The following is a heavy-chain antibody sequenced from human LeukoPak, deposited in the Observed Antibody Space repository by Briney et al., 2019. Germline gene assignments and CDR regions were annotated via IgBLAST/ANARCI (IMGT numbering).Heavy chain of an antibody. J-gene: IGHJ4*02. Sequence: GGSLRLSCAASGFTVSSNYMSWVRQAPGKGLEWVLVIYSGGSTYYADSVKGRFTISRDNSKNTLYLQMNSLRAEDTAVYYCARHSNSGWYFGHWGQGTLVTVSS. D-gene: IGHD6-19*01. CDR2: IYSGGST. CDR3: ARHSNSGWYFGH. V-gene: IGHV3-53*01. CDR1: GFTVSSNY.